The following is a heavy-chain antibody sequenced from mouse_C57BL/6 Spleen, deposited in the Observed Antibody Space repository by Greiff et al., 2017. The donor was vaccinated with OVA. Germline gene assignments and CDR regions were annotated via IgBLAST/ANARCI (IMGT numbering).Heavy chain of an antibody. J-gene: IGHJ4*01. Sequence: QVQLQQPGAELVRPGSSVKLSCKASGYTFTSYWMHWVKQRPIQGLEWIGNIDPSDSDTHYNQKFKDKATLTVDKSSSTAYMQLSSLTSEDSAVYYCARSYYGSSAMDYWGQGTSVTVSS. CDR3: ARSYYGSSAMDY. CDR1: GYTFTSYW. V-gene: IGHV1-52*01. CDR2: IDPSDSDT. D-gene: IGHD1-1*01.